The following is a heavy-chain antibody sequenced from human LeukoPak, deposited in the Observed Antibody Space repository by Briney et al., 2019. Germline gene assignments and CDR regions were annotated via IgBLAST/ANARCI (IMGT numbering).Heavy chain of an antibody. Sequence: ASVKVFCRASGYTFTGYYMHWVRQAPGQGLEWMGWINPNSGGTNYAQKFQGRVTMTRDTSISTAYMELSRLRSDDTAVYYCARDPYHYYDSSGYYSPWGQGTLVTVSS. D-gene: IGHD3-22*01. V-gene: IGHV1-2*02. CDR3: ARDPYHYYDSSGYYSP. J-gene: IGHJ5*02. CDR1: GYTFTGYY. CDR2: INPNSGGT.